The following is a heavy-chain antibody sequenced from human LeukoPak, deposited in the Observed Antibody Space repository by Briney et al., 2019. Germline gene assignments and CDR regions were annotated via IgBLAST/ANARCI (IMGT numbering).Heavy chain of an antibody. Sequence: GGSLRLSCAASGFTFSNAWMSWVRQAPGKGLEWVGRIKSKTDGGTTDYAAPVKGRFTISRDDSKNTLYLQMNSLKTEDTAVYYCTTGIAVAGTHFDYWGQGTLVTVSS. CDR2: IKSKTDGGTT. V-gene: IGHV3-15*01. CDR1: GFTFSNAW. CDR3: TTGIAVAGTHFDY. D-gene: IGHD6-19*01. J-gene: IGHJ4*02.